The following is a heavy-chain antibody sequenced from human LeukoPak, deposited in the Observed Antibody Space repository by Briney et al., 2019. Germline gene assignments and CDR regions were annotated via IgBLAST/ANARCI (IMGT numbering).Heavy chain of an antibody. CDR1: GFAVSGTY. CDR2: IFSGGST. D-gene: IGHD1-14*01. Sequence: PGGSLRLSCAASGFAVSGTYMSWVRQAPGKGLECVSVIFSGGSTYYADSVKGRFTISRDNSKNTLYLQMNSLRAEDTAVYYCARLHVEPPTAHFDYWGQGTLVTVSS. V-gene: IGHV3-53*01. J-gene: IGHJ4*02. CDR3: ARLHVEPPTAHFDY.